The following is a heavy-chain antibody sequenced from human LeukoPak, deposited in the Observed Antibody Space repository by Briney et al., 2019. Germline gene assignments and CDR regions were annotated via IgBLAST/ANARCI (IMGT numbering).Heavy chain of an antibody. Sequence: ASVKVSCEASGYTFTTYGISWVRQATGQGLEWMGWMNPNSGNTGYAQKFQGRVTMTRNTSISTAYMELSSLRSEDTAVYYCARDILTGELWGQGTLVTVSS. D-gene: IGHD3-9*01. CDR3: ARDILTGEL. CDR2: MNPNSGNT. CDR1: GYTFTTYG. J-gene: IGHJ4*02. V-gene: IGHV1-8*02.